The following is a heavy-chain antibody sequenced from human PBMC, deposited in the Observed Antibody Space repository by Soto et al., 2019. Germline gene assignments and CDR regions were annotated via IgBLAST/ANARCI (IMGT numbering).Heavy chain of an antibody. CDR1: GYTFTSYG. CDR3: SRVDPGETSPFDH. V-gene: IGHV1-18*01. J-gene: IGHJ4*02. D-gene: IGHD3-10*01. CDR2: ISAYNGNT. Sequence: GASVKVSCKASGYTFTSYGISWVRHAPGQGLEWMGWISAYNGNTKYAQKLQGRVTMTTDTSTSTAYMELRSLRSEDTAVYYCSRVDPGETSPFDHWGQGTLVTVSS.